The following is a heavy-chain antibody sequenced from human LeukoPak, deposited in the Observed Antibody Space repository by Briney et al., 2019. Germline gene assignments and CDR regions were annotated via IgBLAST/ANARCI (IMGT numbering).Heavy chain of an antibody. Sequence: ASVKVSCKASGGTFSSYAISWVRQAPGQGLEWMGGIIPIFGTANYAQKFQGRVTITADGSTSTAYMELSSLRSEDTAVYYCASVYYDFWSGYYMDVWGKGTTVTVSS. CDR1: GGTFSSYA. D-gene: IGHD3-3*01. CDR2: IIPIFGTA. V-gene: IGHV1-69*13. J-gene: IGHJ6*03. CDR3: ASVYYDFWSGYYMDV.